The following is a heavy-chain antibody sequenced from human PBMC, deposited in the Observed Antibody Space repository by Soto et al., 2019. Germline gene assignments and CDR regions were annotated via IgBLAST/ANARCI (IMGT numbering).Heavy chain of an antibody. J-gene: IGHJ4*02. CDR3: AREVSLAVAGTFDY. D-gene: IGHD6-19*01. Sequence: LSLTCTVSGGSISSGGYYWSWIRQHPGKGLEWIGYIYYSGSTYHNPSLKSRVTISVDTSKNQFSLKLSSVTAADTAVYYCAREVSLAVAGTFDYWGQGTLVTVSS. V-gene: IGHV4-31*03. CDR1: GGSISSGGYY. CDR2: IYYSGST.